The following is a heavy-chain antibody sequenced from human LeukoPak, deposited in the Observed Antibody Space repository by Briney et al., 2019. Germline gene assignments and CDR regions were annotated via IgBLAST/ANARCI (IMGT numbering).Heavy chain of an antibody. Sequence: GGSMRLSCAASGFTFSSYAMSWVRQAPGRGLEWVSAISGSGCSTNYADSVKGRFTVSRDNSKNTLYLLLNSLRAEETAVYYCAKASRIIGTIDYWGQGTLVTVSS. CDR3: AKASRIIGTIDY. CDR2: ISGSGCST. V-gene: IGHV3-23*01. D-gene: IGHD1/OR15-1a*01. CDR1: GFTFSSYA. J-gene: IGHJ4*02.